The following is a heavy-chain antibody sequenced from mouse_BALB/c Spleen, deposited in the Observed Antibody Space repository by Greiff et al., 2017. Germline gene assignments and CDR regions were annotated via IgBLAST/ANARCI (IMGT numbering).Heavy chain of an antibody. CDR2: IDPSDSYT. D-gene: IGHD4-1*01. CDR1: GYTFTSYW. V-gene: IGHV1S127*01. J-gene: IGHJ2*01. CDR3: TRRTGTGYYFDY. Sequence: VQLQQPGAELVKPGASVKMSCKASGYTFTSYWMHWVKQRPGQGLEWIGTIDPSDSYTSYNQKFKGKATLTVDTSSSTAYMQLSSLTSEDSAVYYCTRRTGTGYYFDYWGQGTTLTVSS.